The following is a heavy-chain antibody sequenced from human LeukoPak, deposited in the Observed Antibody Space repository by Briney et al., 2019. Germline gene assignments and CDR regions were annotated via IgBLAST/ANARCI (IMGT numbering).Heavy chain of an antibody. CDR3: AREGAHGDFEY. CDR1: GYTFNRYG. Sequence: GASVKLSCKASGYTFNRYGISWVRQAPGQGLEWMGWISAYNGNKNYAQKVQGRVTMTTNTSTSTSYMELRSLRCDDTDVHYCAREGAHGDFEYWGQGTLVTVSS. J-gene: IGHJ4*02. D-gene: IGHD4-17*01. CDR2: ISAYNGNK. V-gene: IGHV1-18*01.